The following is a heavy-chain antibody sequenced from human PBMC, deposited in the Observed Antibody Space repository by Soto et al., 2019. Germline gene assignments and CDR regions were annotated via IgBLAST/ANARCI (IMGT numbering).Heavy chain of an antibody. CDR2: IKQDGSEK. Sequence: LRLSCAASGFTFSSYWMSWVRQAAVKGLEWVANIKQDGSEKYYVDSVKGRFTISRDNAKNSLYLQMNSLRAEDTAVYYCARDMPSWYYYDSSGYYLDYWGQGTLVTVS. D-gene: IGHD3-22*01. CDR3: ARDMPSWYYYDSSGYYLDY. CDR1: GFTFSSYW. V-gene: IGHV3-7*01. J-gene: IGHJ4*02.